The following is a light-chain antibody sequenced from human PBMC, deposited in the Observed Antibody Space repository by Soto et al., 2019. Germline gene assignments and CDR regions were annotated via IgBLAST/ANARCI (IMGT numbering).Light chain of an antibody. CDR1: LSIINH. Sequence: DIQMTQSPSSLSASVGDRVTITCRASLSIINHLNWYQQKPGKSPRILIYDASKLHHGVPSRVSGRESGSEITLTISRRQPEDFATEYCQHNYDIPPFTFGQGTKVEIK. CDR3: QHNYDIPPFT. J-gene: IGKJ2*01. V-gene: IGKV1-39*01. CDR2: DAS.